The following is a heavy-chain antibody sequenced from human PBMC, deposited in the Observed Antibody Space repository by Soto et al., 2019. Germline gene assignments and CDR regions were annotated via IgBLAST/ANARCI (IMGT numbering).Heavy chain of an antibody. Sequence: SVKVSCKSSGDTFSNFAISWVRQAPGQGLEWMGRIIPTFDTPNYAQKFQGRLTITADESTSTAYMELSSLRSEDTALYYCARALTYYYNSGAYGGR. CDR1: GDTFSNFA. CDR3: ARALTYYYNSGAY. CDR2: IIPTFDTP. D-gene: IGHD3-10*01. V-gene: IGHV1-69*13. J-gene: IGHJ2*01.